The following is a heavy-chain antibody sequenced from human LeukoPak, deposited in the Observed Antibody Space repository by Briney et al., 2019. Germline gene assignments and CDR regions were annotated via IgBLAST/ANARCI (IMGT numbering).Heavy chain of an antibody. CDR1: GFTFSTYW. CDR3: ARDYRSSSGRSIDY. D-gene: IGHD6-6*01. V-gene: IGHV3-7*01. CDR2: VKQDGSEE. Sequence: PGGSLRLSCAASGFTFSTYWMTWVRQAPGKGLAWVANVKQDGSEEYYVDSVKGRFTISRDNAKNSLYLQMNSLRAEDTAVYYCARDYRSSSGRSIDYWGQGTLVTVSS. J-gene: IGHJ4*02.